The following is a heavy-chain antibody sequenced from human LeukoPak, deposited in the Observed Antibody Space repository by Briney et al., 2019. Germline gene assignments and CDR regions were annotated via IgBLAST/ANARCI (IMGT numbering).Heavy chain of an antibody. Sequence: SETLSLTCTVSGGSISSYYWSWIRQPPGKGLEWIGYTYYSGSTNYNPSLKSRVTISVDTSKNQVSLKLSSVTAADTAVYYCATASNYDILSGYGDDAFDIWGQGTMVTVSS. CDR2: TYYSGST. V-gene: IGHV4-59*01. J-gene: IGHJ3*02. D-gene: IGHD3-9*01. CDR3: ATASNYDILSGYGDDAFDI. CDR1: GGSISSYY.